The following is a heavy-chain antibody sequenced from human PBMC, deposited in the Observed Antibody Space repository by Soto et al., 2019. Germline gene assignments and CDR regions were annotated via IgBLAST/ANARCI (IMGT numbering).Heavy chain of an antibody. D-gene: IGHD3-22*01. CDR2: IDPSDSQT. J-gene: IGHJ4*02. CDR1: GYRFADYW. Sequence: PGESLTLACNVSGYRFADYWSTWIRPKPGKGLEWMGRIDPSDSQTYYSPSFRGHVTISVTKSITTVFLQWSSLRASDTAMYYCARQIYDSDTGPNFQYYFDSWGQGTPVTVSS. V-gene: IGHV5-10-1*01. CDR3: ARQIYDSDTGPNFQYYFDS.